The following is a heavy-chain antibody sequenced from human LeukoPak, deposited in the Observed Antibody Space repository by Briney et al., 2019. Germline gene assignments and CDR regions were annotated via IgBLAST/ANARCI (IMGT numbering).Heavy chain of an antibody. J-gene: IGHJ4*02. Sequence: PSQTLSLTCTVSGVSISSGGYYWSWIRQPPGKALEWIGYIYHSGSTYYNPSLKSRVTISLDTSKNQFSLKLSSVTAADTAVYYCARRRDGAWGGYWGQGTLVTVSS. V-gene: IGHV4-30-2*01. D-gene: IGHD5-24*01. CDR1: GVSISSGGYY. CDR3: ARRRDGAWGGY. CDR2: IYHSGST.